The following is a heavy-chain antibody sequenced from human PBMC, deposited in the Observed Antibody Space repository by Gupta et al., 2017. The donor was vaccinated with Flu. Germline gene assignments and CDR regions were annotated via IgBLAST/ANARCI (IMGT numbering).Heavy chain of an antibody. CDR2: IYHSGST. V-gene: IGHV4-38-2*01. J-gene: IGHJ1*01. Sequence: QVQLQESGPGLVKPSETLSLTCAVSGYSISSGYYWGWIRQPPGKGLEWIGSIYHSGSTYYNPSLKSRVTISVDTSKNQFSLKLSSVTAADTAVYYCATSRGYCSSTSCYEYFQHWGQGTLVTVSS. D-gene: IGHD2-2*01. CDR1: GYSISSGYY. CDR3: ATSRGYCSSTSCYEYFQH.